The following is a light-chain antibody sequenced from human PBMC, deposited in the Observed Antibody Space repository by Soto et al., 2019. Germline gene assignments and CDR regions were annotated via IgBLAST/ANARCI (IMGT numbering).Light chain of an antibody. Sequence: SCELTQPPSVSVAPGKTARITCGGNNIGSKSVHWYQQKPGQAPVLVIYYDSDRPSGIPERFSGSNSGNTATLTISRVEAGDEADYYCQVWDSSSDRYVVFGGGTKLTVL. V-gene: IGLV3-21*04. CDR1: NIGSKS. J-gene: IGLJ2*01. CDR2: YDS. CDR3: QVWDSSSDRYVV.